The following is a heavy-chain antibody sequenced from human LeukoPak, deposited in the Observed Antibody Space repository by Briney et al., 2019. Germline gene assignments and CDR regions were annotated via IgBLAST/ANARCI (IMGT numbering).Heavy chain of an antibody. J-gene: IGHJ4*02. V-gene: IGHV4-39*07. CDR1: GDSISSSSSY. Sequence: SETLSLTCTVSGDSISSSSSYWGWIRQPPGEGLEWIGYISYSASSNYNPSPKSRVTISVDTSKNQFSLKLSSVTAADTAVYYCARGRVAWDYWGQGTLVTVSS. CDR2: ISYSASS. CDR3: ARGRVAWDY.